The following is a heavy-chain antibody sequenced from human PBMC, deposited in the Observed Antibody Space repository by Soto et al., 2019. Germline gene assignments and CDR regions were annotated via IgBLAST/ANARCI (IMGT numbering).Heavy chain of an antibody. V-gene: IGHV4-59*01. D-gene: IGHD6-19*01. Sequence: SETLSLTCTVSGGSISSYYWSWIRQPPGKGLEWIGYIYYSGNTNNPSLKSRVTVSMDTSRNQFSLKLSSVTAADTAVYYCARGHISGCQNSEYWGPGTPVTVSS. CDR1: GGSISSYY. CDR3: ARGHISGCQNSEY. J-gene: IGHJ4*02. CDR2: IYYSGNT.